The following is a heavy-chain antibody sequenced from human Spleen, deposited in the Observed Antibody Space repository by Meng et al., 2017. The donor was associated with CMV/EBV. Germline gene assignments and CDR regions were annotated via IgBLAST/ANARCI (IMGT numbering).Heavy chain of an antibody. CDR2: IHTNTGST. CDR1: RYTFTGYY. CDR3: ARVIAVAGTAPFDF. J-gene: IGHJ4*02. Sequence: KASRYTFTGYYMHWVRQAPGQGLEWMGGIHTNTGSTKYAQKFQGRVTMTRDTSINTAYMELSRLRSDDTAIFYCARVIAVAGTAPFDFWGQGTLVTVSS. D-gene: IGHD6-19*01. V-gene: IGHV1-2*02.